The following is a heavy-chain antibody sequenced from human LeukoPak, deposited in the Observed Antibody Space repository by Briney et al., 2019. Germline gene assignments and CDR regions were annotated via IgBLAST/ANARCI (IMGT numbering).Heavy chain of an antibody. CDR3: ARTFNSNLYYFEY. J-gene: IGHJ4*02. V-gene: IGHV4-59*01. D-gene: IGHD3-10*01. CDR2: VHHSGST. Sequence: KPSETLSLTCTVSGGSLFGYYWSWIGQPPGKGLEWIGYVHHSGSTTYSPSLKSRVTISVDTSRNQFSLKLSSVTAADTAVYYCARTFNSNLYYFEYWGQGTLVTVSS. CDR1: GGSLFGYY.